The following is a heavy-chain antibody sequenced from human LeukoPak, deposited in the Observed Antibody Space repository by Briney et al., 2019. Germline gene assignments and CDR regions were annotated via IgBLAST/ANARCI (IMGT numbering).Heavy chain of an antibody. CDR3: AKGPYDYVWGSYRPETYNWFDP. Sequence: GGSLRLSCAASGFTFSSYAMSWVRQAPGKGLEWVSAISGSGGSTYYADSVKGRFTISRDNSKNTLYLQMNSLRAEDTAVYYCAKGPYDYVWGSYRPETYNWFDPWGQGTLSPSPQ. CDR1: GFTFSSYA. J-gene: IGHJ5*02. D-gene: IGHD3-16*02. CDR2: ISGSGGST. V-gene: IGHV3-23*01.